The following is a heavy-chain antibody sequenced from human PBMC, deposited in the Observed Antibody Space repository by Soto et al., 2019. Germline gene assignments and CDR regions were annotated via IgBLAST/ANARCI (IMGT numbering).Heavy chain of an antibody. CDR2: FDLENGET. CDR1: GYTLTELS. J-gene: IGHJ5*02. Sequence: SVKVSCKVSGYTLTELSIHWGRQAPVEGLEWMGGFDLENGETIYAQRFQGRVTMTEESSADTPYMELSSLRSEDTAVYYCATRKTGTGWFDPWGQGTLVTVSS. D-gene: IGHD1-7*01. V-gene: IGHV1-24*01. CDR3: ATRKTGTGWFDP.